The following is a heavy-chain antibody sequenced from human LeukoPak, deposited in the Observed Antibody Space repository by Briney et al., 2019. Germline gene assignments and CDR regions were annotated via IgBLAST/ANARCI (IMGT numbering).Heavy chain of an antibody. D-gene: IGHD3-9*01. J-gene: IGHJ5*02. CDR2: MNPNSGNT. Sequence: ASVKVSCKASGYTFTSYDINWVRQATGQGLEWMGWMNPNSGNTGYAQKFQGRVTITRNTSISTAYMELSSLRSEDTAVYYCAREGDFDYSWFDPWGQGTLVTVSS. CDR3: AREGDFDYSWFDP. V-gene: IGHV1-8*03. CDR1: GYTFTSYD.